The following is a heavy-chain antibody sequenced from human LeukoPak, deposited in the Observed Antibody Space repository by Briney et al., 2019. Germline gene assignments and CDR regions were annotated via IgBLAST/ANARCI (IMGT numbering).Heavy chain of an antibody. J-gene: IGHJ3*02. CDR2: INWNGGST. Sequence: GGSLRLXCAASGFTFDDYGMSWVRQAPGKGLEWVSGINWNGGSTGYADSVKGRFTISRDNAKNSLYLQMNSLRAEDTALYYCARDRTSTFGGVIANDAFDIWGQGTMVTVSS. CDR3: ARDRTSTFGGVIANDAFDI. D-gene: IGHD3-16*02. CDR1: GFTFDDYG. V-gene: IGHV3-20*04.